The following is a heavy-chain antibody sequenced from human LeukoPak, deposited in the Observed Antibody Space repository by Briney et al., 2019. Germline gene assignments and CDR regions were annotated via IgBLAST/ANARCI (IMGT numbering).Heavy chain of an antibody. J-gene: IGHJ3*02. CDR2: ISWNSGSI. CDR3: AKDSSATVTNAGFDAFDI. CDR1: GFSFDDYA. Sequence: GGSLRLSCAASGFSFDDYAMHWVRQAPGKGLEWVSAISWNSGSIGCADSVKGRFTISRDNAKNSLYLQMNSLRAEDMALYYCAKDSSATVTNAGFDAFDIWSQGTMVTVSS. D-gene: IGHD4-17*01. V-gene: IGHV3-9*03.